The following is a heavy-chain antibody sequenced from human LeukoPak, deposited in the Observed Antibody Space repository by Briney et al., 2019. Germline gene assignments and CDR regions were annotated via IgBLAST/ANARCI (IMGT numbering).Heavy chain of an antibody. D-gene: IGHD2-15*01. V-gene: IGHV3-53*01. CDR2: IYSGGST. CDR1: GFTFSSYW. CDR3: ARDWGIYCSGGSCFSGNAFDI. Sequence: PGGSLRLSCAASGFTFSSYWMSWVRQAPGKGLEWVSVIYSGGSTYYADSVKGRFTISRDNSKNTLYLQMNSLRAEDTAVYYCARDWGIYCSGGSCFSGNAFDIWGQGTMVTVSS. J-gene: IGHJ3*02.